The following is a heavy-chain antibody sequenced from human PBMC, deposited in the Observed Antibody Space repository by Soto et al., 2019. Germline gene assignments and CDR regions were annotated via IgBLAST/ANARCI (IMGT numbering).Heavy chain of an antibody. D-gene: IGHD1-26*01. V-gene: IGHV1-2*02. CDR2: INSVSGGA. CDR3: ALGGSYYAT. Sequence: QVQLVQSGAEVKQPGASVRVSCKASGNTHTIYFIHWLRQAPGQGLEWMGWINSVSGGADYAPRFQGRVSMTRDTSSATDVMDLSGIKTDDTAVYYCALGGSYYATWGQGALVSVSS. J-gene: IGHJ5*02. CDR1: GNTHTIYF.